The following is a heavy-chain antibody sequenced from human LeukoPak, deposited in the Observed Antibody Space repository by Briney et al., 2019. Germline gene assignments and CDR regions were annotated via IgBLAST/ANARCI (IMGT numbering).Heavy chain of an antibody. CDR3: ARDGVEGGFDY. CDR1: GGSISSYY. Sequence: SETLSLTCTVSGGSISSYYWSWIRQPPGKGLEWIGYIYYSGSTNYNPSLKSRVTISVDTSKNQFSLKLSSVTAADTAVYYCARDGVEGGFDYWGQGTLVTVSS. V-gene: IGHV4-59*01. CDR2: IYYSGST. D-gene: IGHD2-15*01. J-gene: IGHJ4*02.